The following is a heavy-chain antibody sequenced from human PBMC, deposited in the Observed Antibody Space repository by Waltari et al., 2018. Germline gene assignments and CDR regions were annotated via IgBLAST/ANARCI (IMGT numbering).Heavy chain of an antibody. Sequence: QVQLQESGPGLVKPSETLSLTCTVSGGSISSYYWSWIRQPPGKGLEWIGYIYYSGSTNYNPSLKSRVTISVDTSKNQFSLKLSSVTAADTAVYYCAREGGYLENYMDVWGKGTTVTVSS. CDR1: GGSISSYY. V-gene: IGHV4-59*01. CDR3: AREGGYLENYMDV. J-gene: IGHJ6*03. D-gene: IGHD5-12*01. CDR2: IYYSGST.